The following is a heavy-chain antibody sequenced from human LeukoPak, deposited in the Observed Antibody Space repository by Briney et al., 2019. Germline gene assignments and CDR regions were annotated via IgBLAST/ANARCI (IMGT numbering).Heavy chain of an antibody. D-gene: IGHD7-27*01. V-gene: IGHV3-21*04. CDR2: ISSSSSYI. CDR3: ARAGDGVSFHMDV. Sequence: GGSLRLSCVAFGFTFSSYSMNWVRQAPGKGLEWVSSISSSSSYIYYTDSLKGRFSISRDNAKNSLYLQMNSLRAEDTAVYYCARAGDGVSFHMDVWGKGTTVTISS. CDR1: GFTFSSYS. J-gene: IGHJ6*03.